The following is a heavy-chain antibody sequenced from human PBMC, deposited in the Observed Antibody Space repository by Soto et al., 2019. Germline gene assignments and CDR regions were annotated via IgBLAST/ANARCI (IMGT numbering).Heavy chain of an antibody. J-gene: IGHJ4*02. D-gene: IGHD2-2*01. CDR3: AKDSSLNYCSSTSCLYSFDY. Sequence: EVQLLESGGGLVQPGGSLRLSCAASGFTFSSFAMNWVRQAPGKGLEWVSAISDSGSTYYADSVKGRFTISRDNSKNTLYLQMNSLRAEDTAVYYCAKDSSLNYCSSTSCLYSFDYWGQGTLVTVSS. CDR1: GFTFSSFA. V-gene: IGHV3-23*01. CDR2: ISDSGST.